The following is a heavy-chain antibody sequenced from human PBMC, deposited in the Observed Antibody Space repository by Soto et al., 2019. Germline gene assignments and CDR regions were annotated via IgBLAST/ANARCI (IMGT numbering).Heavy chain of an antibody. CDR2: IYYSGST. J-gene: IGHJ4*02. V-gene: IGHV4-59*01. Sequence: QVQLQESGPGLVKPSETLSLTCTVSGGSISSYYWSWIRQPPGKGLEWIGYIYYSGSTNYNPSLKSRVTISVDTSKNQFSLKLSSVTAADTAVYYCARDATSQPSFNYYFDYWGQGTLVTVSS. CDR3: ARDATSQPSFNYYFDY. D-gene: IGHD2-15*01. CDR1: GGSISSYY.